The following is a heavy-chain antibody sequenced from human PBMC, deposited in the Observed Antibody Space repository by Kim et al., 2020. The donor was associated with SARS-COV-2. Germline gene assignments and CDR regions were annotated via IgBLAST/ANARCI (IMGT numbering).Heavy chain of an antibody. V-gene: IGHV4-61*01. D-gene: IGHD3-10*01. CDR2: IYYSGST. Sequence: SETLSLTCTVSGGSVSSGSYYWSWIRQPPGKGLEWIGYIYYSGSTNYNPSLKSRVTISVDTSKNQFSLKLSSVTAADTAVYYCARDSDYYDMDVWGQGTTVTVSS. CDR1: GGSVSSGSYY. J-gene: IGHJ6*02. CDR3: ARDSDYYDMDV.